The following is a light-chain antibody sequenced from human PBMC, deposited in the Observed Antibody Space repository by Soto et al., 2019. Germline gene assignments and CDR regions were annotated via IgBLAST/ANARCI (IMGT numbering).Light chain of an antibody. CDR1: SSNIGAGYD. J-gene: IGLJ1*01. CDR3: QSYDSSLSISV. CDR2: GNS. V-gene: IGLV1-40*01. Sequence: QSVLTQPPSVSGAPGQRVTVSCTGSSSNIGAGYDVHWYQHLPGTAPKLLIYGNSNRPSGVPDRFSGSKSGTSASLAIAGLQAEDEADYFCQSYDSSLSISVFGTGTKVTVL.